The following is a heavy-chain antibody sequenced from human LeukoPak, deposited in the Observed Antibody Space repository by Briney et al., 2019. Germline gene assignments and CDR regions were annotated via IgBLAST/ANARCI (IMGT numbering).Heavy chain of an antibody. D-gene: IGHD5-18*01. J-gene: IGHJ4*02. CDR3: AKDRPWGSVSGYSGPFDY. Sequence: GRSLTLSFAASGFKFVAYAMHWVRQAPGKGLEWVAAISWNGGSRGYADSVKGRFTISRENAQNSLYLEMNSLRPEDMALYYCAKDRPWGSVSGYSGPFDYWGQGTLVTVSS. CDR2: ISWNGGSR. CDR1: GFKFVAYA. V-gene: IGHV3-9*03.